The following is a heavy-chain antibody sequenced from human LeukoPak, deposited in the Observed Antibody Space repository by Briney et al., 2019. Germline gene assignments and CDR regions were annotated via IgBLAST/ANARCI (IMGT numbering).Heavy chain of an antibody. CDR3: AKDVNYYDSSGYDPQGY. J-gene: IGHJ4*02. D-gene: IGHD3-22*01. CDR1: GFTFTSYA. Sequence: PGGSLRLSCAASGFTFTSYAMSWVRQAPGKGLEWVSAISGSGGSTYYADSVKGRFTISRDNSKNTLYLQMNSLGAEDTAVYYCAKDVNYYDSSGYDPQGYCGQGTLVTVSS. CDR2: ISGSGGST. V-gene: IGHV3-23*01.